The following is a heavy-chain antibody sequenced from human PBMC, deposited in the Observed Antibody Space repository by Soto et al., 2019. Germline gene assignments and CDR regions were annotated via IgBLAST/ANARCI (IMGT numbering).Heavy chain of an antibody. Sequence: SVKVSCKASGGTFSSYAISWVRQAPGQGLEWMGGIIPIFGTANYAQKFQGRVTITADESTSTAYMELSSLRSEDTAVDYCARDVQQLVRKRYYYYGMDVWGQGTTVTVSS. J-gene: IGHJ6*02. CDR3: ARDVQQLVRKRYYYYGMDV. CDR2: IIPIFGTA. V-gene: IGHV1-69*13. CDR1: GGTFSSYA. D-gene: IGHD6-13*01.